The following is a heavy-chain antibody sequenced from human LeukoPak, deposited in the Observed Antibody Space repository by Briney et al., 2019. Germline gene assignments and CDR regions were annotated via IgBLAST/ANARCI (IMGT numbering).Heavy chain of an antibody. D-gene: IGHD6-19*01. CDR3: ATDLYSSGWYDPENYYYYMDV. J-gene: IGHJ6*03. Sequence: SVKVSCKAPGGTFSSYAISWVRQAPGQGLEWMGGIIPIFGTANYAQKFQGRVTITADESTSTAYMELSSLRSEDTAVYYCATDLYSSGWYDPENYYYYMDVWGKGTTVTVSS. CDR1: GGTFSSYA. CDR2: IIPIFGTA. V-gene: IGHV1-69*13.